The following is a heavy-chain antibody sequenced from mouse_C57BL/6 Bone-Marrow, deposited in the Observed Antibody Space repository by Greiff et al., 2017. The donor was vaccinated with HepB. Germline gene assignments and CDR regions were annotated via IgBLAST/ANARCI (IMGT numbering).Heavy chain of an antibody. CDR3: ARCYYSNPYYFDY. CDR1: GYTFTSYW. D-gene: IGHD2-5*01. Sequence: QVQLQQPGAELVMPGASVKLSCKASGYTFTSYWMQWVKQRPGQGLEWIGEIDPSDSYTNYNQKFKGKATLTVDTSSSTAYMQLSSLTSEDSAVYYCARCYYSNPYYFDYWGQGTTLTVSS. CDR2: IDPSDSYT. J-gene: IGHJ2*01. V-gene: IGHV1-50*01.